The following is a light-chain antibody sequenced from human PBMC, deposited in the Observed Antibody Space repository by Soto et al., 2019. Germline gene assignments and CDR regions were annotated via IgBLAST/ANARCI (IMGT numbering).Light chain of an antibody. Sequence: DIVMTQSPDSLAVSLGERATINCKSSQSVLYSSNNKNYLAWYQQKPGQPPKLLVYWASTRESGVPDRFSGSGSGTDFTLTISSLQVEDVAVYFCQLYYSSQWTFGQGTKVEIK. V-gene: IGKV4-1*01. J-gene: IGKJ1*01. CDR1: QSVLYSSNNKNY. CDR2: WAS. CDR3: QLYYSSQWT.